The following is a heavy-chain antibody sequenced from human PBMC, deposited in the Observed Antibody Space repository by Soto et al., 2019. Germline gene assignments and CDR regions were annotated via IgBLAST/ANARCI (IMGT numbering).Heavy chain of an antibody. CDR3: ARDRGDCSGGSCPPDY. CDR2: IIPIFGTA. Sequence: QVQLVQSGAEVKKPGSSVKVSCKASGGTFSSYAISWVRQAPGQGLEWMGGIIPIFGTANYAQKFQGRVTMTADESTSRAYMELVSLRSEDTAVYYCARDRGDCSGGSCPPDYWGQGTLVTVSS. J-gene: IGHJ4*02. CDR1: GGTFSSYA. V-gene: IGHV1-69*01. D-gene: IGHD2-15*01.